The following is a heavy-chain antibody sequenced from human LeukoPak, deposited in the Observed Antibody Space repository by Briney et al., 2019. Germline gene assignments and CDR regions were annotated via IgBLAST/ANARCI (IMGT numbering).Heavy chain of an antibody. CDR2: ISYTGST. CDR3: ARGDGGSSTVPIYWFDS. Sequence: SETLSLTCTVSGDFISTYYWSWIRQPPGKGLEWIGYISYTGSTIYNPSLKSRVTISVDTSKNQFSLNLSSVTAADTAVYYCARGDGGSSTVPIYWFDSWGQGTLVTVSS. D-gene: IGHD4-17*01. J-gene: IGHJ5*01. CDR1: GDFISTYY. V-gene: IGHV4-59*01.